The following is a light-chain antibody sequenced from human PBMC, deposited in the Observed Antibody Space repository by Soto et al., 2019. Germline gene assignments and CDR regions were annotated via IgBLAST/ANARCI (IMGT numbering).Light chain of an antibody. CDR3: CSYAGSITYV. Sequence: QSALTQPASVSGSPGQSITISCTGNSSDIGNYNLVSWYQQHPGKAPKLMIYEGSKRPSGVSHRFSGSKSGNTASLTISGLQAEDEADYYCCSYAGSITYVFGTGPKLTVL. CDR2: EGS. J-gene: IGLJ1*01. CDR1: SSDIGNYNL. V-gene: IGLV2-23*01.